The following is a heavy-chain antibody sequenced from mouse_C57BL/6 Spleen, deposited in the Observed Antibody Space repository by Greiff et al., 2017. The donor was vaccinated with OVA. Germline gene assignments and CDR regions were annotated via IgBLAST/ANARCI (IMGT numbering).Heavy chain of an antibody. V-gene: IGHV1-15*01. D-gene: IGHD2-4*01. CDR1: GYTFTDYE. Sequence: QVTLNVSGAELVRPGASVTLSCKASGYTFTDYEMHWVKQTPVHGLEWIGAIDPATGGTAYNQKFKGKAILTADKSSSTAYMELRSLTSEDSAVYYCTSLYDYDGGCDYGGQGTTLTVSS. J-gene: IGHJ2*01. CDR3: TSLYDYDGGCDY. CDR2: IDPATGGT.